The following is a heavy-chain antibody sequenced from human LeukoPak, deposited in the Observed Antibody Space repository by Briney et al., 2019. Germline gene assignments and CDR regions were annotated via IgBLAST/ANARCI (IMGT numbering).Heavy chain of an antibody. V-gene: IGHV4-34*01. CDR2: INHNGST. CDR1: GGSFSGYY. J-gene: IGHJ4*02. Sequence: SETLSLTCAVYGGSFSGYYWSWIRQPPGKGLEWMGEINHNGSTNYNPSLKSRVTISVDTSKNQFSLKLSSVTAADTAVYYCARRASYSSGWWNYWGQGTLVTVSS. CDR3: ARRASYSSGWWNY. D-gene: IGHD6-19*01.